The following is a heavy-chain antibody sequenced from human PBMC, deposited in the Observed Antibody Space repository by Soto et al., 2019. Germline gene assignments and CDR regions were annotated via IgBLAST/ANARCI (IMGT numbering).Heavy chain of an antibody. CDR2: ISTRGEV. V-gene: IGHV3-21*01. CDR3: AREETAWPLAYGLDV. CDR1: GFSFSTYS. D-gene: IGHD2-21*02. J-gene: IGHJ6*02. Sequence: LRLSCAASGFSFSTYSMNWVRQAPGKGLEWVSSISTRGEVYYADSVKGRFTISRDNSKNSVSLQMNSLRGDDTAVYYCAREETAWPLAYGLDVWGQGTTVTVSS.